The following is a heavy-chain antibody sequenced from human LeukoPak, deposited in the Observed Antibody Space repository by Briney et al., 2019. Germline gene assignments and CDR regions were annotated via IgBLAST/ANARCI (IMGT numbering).Heavy chain of an antibody. D-gene: IGHD2-2*01. V-gene: IGHV1-8*01. CDR2: MNPNSGNT. CDR1: GYTFTSYD. Sequence: ASVKVSCKASGYTFTSYDINWVRQATGQGLEWTGWMNPNSGNTGYAQKFQGRVTMTRNTSISTAYMELSSLRSEDTAVYYCARGSLYCSSTSCPSNWGQGTLVTVSS. J-gene: IGHJ4*02. CDR3: ARGSLYCSSTSCPSN.